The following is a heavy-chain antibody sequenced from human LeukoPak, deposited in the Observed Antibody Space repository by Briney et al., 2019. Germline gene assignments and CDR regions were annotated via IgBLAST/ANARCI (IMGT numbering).Heavy chain of an antibody. CDR3: ARDPGRVQGAAYYFDY. CDR2: ISGSGGST. Sequence: GGSLRLSCAASGFTFSSYAMSWVRQAPGKGLEWVSAISGSGGSTYYADSVKGRFTISRDNSKNTLYLQMNSLRAEDTAVYYCARDPGRVQGAAYYFDYWGQGTLVTVSS. D-gene: IGHD6-25*01. CDR1: GFTFSSYA. J-gene: IGHJ4*02. V-gene: IGHV3-23*01.